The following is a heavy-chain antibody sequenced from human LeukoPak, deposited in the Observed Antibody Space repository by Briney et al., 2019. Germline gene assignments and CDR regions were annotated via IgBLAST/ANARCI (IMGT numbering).Heavy chain of an antibody. J-gene: IGHJ4*02. V-gene: IGHV1-2*02. CDR2: INPNSGGT. CDR3: ARGIYDYVWGSYRTLDY. D-gene: IGHD3-16*02. Sequence: ASVKVSCKASGYTFTGYYMHWVRQAPGQGLEWMGWINPNSGGTNYAQKFQGRVTMTRDTSISTAYMELSRLRSDDTAVYYCARGIYDYVWGSYRTLDYWGQGTLVTVSS. CDR1: GYTFTGYY.